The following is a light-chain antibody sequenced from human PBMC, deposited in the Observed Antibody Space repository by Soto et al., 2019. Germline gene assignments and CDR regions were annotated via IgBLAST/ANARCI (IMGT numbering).Light chain of an antibody. CDR2: DVT. V-gene: IGLV2-11*01. CDR1: SSDVGAYKY. CDR3: FSFTTTSTHV. Sequence: QSALTQPRSVSGSPGQSVTISCTGTSSDVGAYKYVSWYQHYPGEAPKVMIYDVTQRPSGVPDRFSGTKSGNTASLTISGLQVEDEAEYFCFSFTTTSTHVFGTGTKVTVL. J-gene: IGLJ1*01.